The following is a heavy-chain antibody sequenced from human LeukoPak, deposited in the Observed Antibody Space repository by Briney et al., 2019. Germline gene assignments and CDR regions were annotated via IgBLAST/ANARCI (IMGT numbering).Heavy chain of an antibody. CDR2: IYPGGSDP. V-gene: IGHV5-51*01. D-gene: IGHD1-1*01. CDR3: ARNEDVSTGFGSDS. CDR1: GYSFTSYW. Sequence: GESLKISCKGFGYSFTSYWIGWVRQMPGKGLEWMGIIYPGGSDPRYSPSFQGQGTISADRSINTAYLYWSSLKASDRAMYYCARNEDVSTGFGSDSWGQGTLVTVPS. J-gene: IGHJ4*02.